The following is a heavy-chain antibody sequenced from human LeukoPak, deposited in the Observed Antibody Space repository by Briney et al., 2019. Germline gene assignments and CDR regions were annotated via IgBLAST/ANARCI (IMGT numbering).Heavy chain of an antibody. CDR1: GFTFSSYA. D-gene: IGHD6-19*01. V-gene: IGHV3-23*01. Sequence: PGGSLRLSCAASGFTFSSYAMSWVRQAPGKGLEWVSAISGSGGSTYYADSVKGRFTISRDNSKNTLYLQMNSLRAEDTAVYYCARLDSSGWYGLDYWGQGTLVTVSS. CDR2: ISGSGGST. J-gene: IGHJ4*02. CDR3: ARLDSSGWYGLDY.